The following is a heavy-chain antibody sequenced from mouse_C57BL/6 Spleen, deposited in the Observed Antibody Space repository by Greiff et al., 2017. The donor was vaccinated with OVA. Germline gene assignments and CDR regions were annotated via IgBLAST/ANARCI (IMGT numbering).Heavy chain of an antibody. D-gene: IGHD4-1*01. CDR2: IDPETGGT. V-gene: IGHV1-15*01. J-gene: IGHJ2*01. Sequence: VKVVESGAELVRPGASVTLSCKASGYTFTDYEMHWVKQTPVHGLEWIGAIDPETGGTAYNQKFKGKAILTADKSSSTAYMELRSLTSEDSAVYYCTGAGTLYYFDYWGQGTTLTVSS. CDR1: GYTFTDYE. CDR3: TGAGTLYYFDY.